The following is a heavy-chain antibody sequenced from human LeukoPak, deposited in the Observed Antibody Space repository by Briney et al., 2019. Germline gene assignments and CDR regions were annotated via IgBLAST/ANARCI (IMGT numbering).Heavy chain of an antibody. Sequence: GVTLRLSCAASGFTSSSYGMSWVRQAPGKGLEWVSAISGSGGSTYYADSVKGRFTISRDNSKNTLYLLMSSLRAEDTALYYCAKSGIAVASTSVYYYMDVWGKGTTVTISS. D-gene: IGHD6-19*01. J-gene: IGHJ6*03. CDR3: AKSGIAVASTSVYYYMDV. CDR1: GFTSSSYG. CDR2: ISGSGGST. V-gene: IGHV3-23*01.